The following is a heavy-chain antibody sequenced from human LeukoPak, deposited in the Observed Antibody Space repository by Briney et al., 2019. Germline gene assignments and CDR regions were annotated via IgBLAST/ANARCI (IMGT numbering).Heavy chain of an antibody. J-gene: IGHJ5*02. D-gene: IGHD2-2*02. CDR1: GYTFTGYY. CDR3: ARDRGYCSSTSCYTGWFDP. CDR2: INPNSGGT. V-gene: IGHV1-2*02. Sequence: ASVKVSCKASGYTFTGYYMHWVRQAPGQGLEWMGWINPNSGGTNYAQKFQGRVTMTRGTTISTAYMELSRLRSDDTAVYYCARDRGYCSSTSCYTGWFDPWGQGTLVTVSS.